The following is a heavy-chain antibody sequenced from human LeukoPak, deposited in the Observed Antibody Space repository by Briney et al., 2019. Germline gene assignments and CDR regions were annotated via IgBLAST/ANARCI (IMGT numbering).Heavy chain of an antibody. J-gene: IGHJ4*02. D-gene: IGHD3-10*01. CDR2: INTNTGNP. CDR1: GYTFTNYV. V-gene: IGHV7-4-1*02. CDR3: ARGVGLVTMVRGVIEDFDY. Sequence: ASVTVSFKASGYTFTNYVMNWVRPAPGQGLAWMGWINTNTGNPTYAQGFTGRFVFSLDTSVSTAYLQISSLKAEDTAVYYCARGVGLVTMVRGVIEDFDYWGQGTLVTVSS.